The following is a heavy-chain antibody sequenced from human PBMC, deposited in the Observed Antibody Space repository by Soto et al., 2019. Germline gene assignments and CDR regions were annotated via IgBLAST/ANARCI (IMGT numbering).Heavy chain of an antibody. CDR2: IVPIVDTS. D-gene: IGHD2-15*01. V-gene: IGHV1-69*13. J-gene: IGHJ5*01. CDR3: VRVVAIPGNSWLDS. CDR1: GGTFSSYA. Sequence: SVKVSCKTSGGTFSSYAISWVRQAPGQGLEWMGGIVPIVDTSTYAQKFQGRVTITADESTSTVYMELSSLRSDDTAVYYCVRVVAIPGNSWLDSWGQGTLVTVSS.